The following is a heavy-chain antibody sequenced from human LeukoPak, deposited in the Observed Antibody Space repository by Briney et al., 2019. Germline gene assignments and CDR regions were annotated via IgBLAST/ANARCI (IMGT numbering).Heavy chain of an antibody. CDR1: GGSISSSSYY. J-gene: IGHJ2*01. CDR3: ARLLNWYFDL. Sequence: PSETLSLTCTVSGGSISSSSYYWGWIRQPPGKGLEWIGSVYYSGSTYYNPSLKSRVTISVDTSKNQFSLKLSSVTAADTAVYYCARLLNWYFDLWGRGTLVTVSP. CDR2: VYYSGST. V-gene: IGHV4-39*01.